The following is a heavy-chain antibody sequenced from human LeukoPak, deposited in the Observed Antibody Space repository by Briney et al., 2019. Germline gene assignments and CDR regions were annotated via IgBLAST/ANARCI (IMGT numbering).Heavy chain of an antibody. Sequence: ASVKVSCKASGYFFTNYYIHWVRQAPGQGLEWMGTIYPSSGSTIYAQEFQGRVTMTRDTSTSTVYMDLNSLRSEDTAVYFCARSSSSPYYFDYWGQGNLVTVSS. CDR2: IYPSSGST. V-gene: IGHV1-46*01. J-gene: IGHJ4*02. CDR1: GYFFTNYY. D-gene: IGHD6-13*01. CDR3: ARSSSSPYYFDY.